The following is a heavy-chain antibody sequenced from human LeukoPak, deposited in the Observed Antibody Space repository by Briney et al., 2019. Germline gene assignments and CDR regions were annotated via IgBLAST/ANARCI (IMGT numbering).Heavy chain of an antibody. Sequence: SETLSLACAVYGGSFSGYYWSWIRQPPGKGLEWIGEINHSGSTNYNPSLKSRVTISADTSKNQFSLRLTSVTAADTAVYYCANPARDFADSGAVTWWGQGTLVTVSS. V-gene: IGHV4-34*01. CDR2: INHSGST. CDR3: ANPARDFADSGAVTW. D-gene: IGHD4-17*01. J-gene: IGHJ4*02. CDR1: GGSFSGYY.